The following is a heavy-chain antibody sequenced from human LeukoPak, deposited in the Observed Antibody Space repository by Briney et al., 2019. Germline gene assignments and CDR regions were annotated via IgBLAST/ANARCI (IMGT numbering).Heavy chain of an antibody. CDR2: IIPILGTA. CDR3: ASEETGDGYNPKY. D-gene: IGHD5-24*01. J-gene: IGHJ4*02. V-gene: IGHV1-69*04. Sequence: SVKVSCKASGGTFSSYAISWVRQAPGQGLEWMGRIIPILGTANYAQKFQGRVTITADKSTSTAYMELSSLRSEDTAVYYCASEETGDGYNPKYWGQGTLVTVSS. CDR1: GGTFSSYA.